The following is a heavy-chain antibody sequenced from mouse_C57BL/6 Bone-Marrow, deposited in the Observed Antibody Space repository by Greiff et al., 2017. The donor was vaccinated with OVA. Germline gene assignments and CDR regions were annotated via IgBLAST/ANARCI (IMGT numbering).Heavy chain of an antibody. J-gene: IGHJ1*03. CDR2: INPSNGGT. V-gene: IGHV1-53*01. CDR3: ARSGWLLKYFDV. Sequence: QVQLQQPGTELVKPGASVKLSCKASVYTFTSYWMHWVKQRPGQGLEWIGNINPSNGGTNYNEKFKSKATLTVDKSSSTAYMQLSSLTSEDSAVYYCARSGWLLKYFDVWGTGTTVTVSS. D-gene: IGHD2-3*01. CDR1: VYTFTSYW.